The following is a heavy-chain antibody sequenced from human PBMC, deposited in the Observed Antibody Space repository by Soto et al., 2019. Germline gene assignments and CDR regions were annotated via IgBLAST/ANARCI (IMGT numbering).Heavy chain of an antibody. J-gene: IGHJ5*02. CDR1: GYTFTSYY. CDR2: INPSGGGT. V-gene: IGHV1-46*01. D-gene: IGHD6-13*01. Sequence: GASVKVSCKASGYTFTSYYMHCVRQAPGQGLEWMGIINPSGGGTTCAQKFQGRVSMTRDTSTRTVYMDMRSLRSDDTAVYYCARGKAAIVSTWFDPWGQGTLVTVSS. CDR3: ARGKAAIVSTWFDP.